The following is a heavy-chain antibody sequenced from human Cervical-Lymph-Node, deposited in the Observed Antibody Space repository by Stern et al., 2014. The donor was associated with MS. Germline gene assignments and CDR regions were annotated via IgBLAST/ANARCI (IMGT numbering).Heavy chain of an antibody. J-gene: IGHJ4*02. CDR3: ANAAALSCRSPSCYKAFEY. Sequence: VQLVESGGGVVQPGGSLRLSCVASGFTFTTSGMHWVRQAPGQGLDWVAVISYDGSNQYYGASVKGRFTISRDNSKNTVYLQMNSLRPEDTAVYYCANAAALSCRSPSCYKAFEYWGQGILVTVSS. CDR1: GFTFTTSG. CDR2: ISYDGSNQ. V-gene: IGHV3-30*18. D-gene: IGHD2-2*02.